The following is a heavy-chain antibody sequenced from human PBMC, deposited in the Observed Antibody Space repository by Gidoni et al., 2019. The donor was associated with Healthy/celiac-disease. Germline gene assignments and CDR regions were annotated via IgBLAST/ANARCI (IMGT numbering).Heavy chain of an antibody. D-gene: IGHD3-22*01. CDR1: GYSISSGYY. J-gene: IGHJ3*02. Sequence: QVQLQESGPGLVKPSETLSLTCTVSGYSISSGYYWGWIRQPPGKGLEWIGSIYHSGSTYYNPSLKSRVTISVDTSKNQFSLKLSSVTAADTAVYYCARMVEGDSSGYYSRWNAFDIWGQGTMVTVSS. V-gene: IGHV4-38-2*02. CDR2: IYHSGST. CDR3: ARMVEGDSSGYYSRWNAFDI.